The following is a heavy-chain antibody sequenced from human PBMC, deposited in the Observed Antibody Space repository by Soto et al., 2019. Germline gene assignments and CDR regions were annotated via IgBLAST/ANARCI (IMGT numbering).Heavy chain of an antibody. V-gene: IGHV1-2*04. J-gene: IGHJ4*02. Sequence: ASVKVSCKASGYTFTGYYMHWVRQAPGQGLEWMGWINPNSGGANYAQKFQGWVTMTRDTSISTAYMELSRLRSDDTAVYYCARGCGYSYGYDYFDYWGQGTLVTVSS. CDR2: INPNSGGA. D-gene: IGHD5-18*01. CDR3: ARGCGYSYGYDYFDY. CDR1: GYTFTGYY.